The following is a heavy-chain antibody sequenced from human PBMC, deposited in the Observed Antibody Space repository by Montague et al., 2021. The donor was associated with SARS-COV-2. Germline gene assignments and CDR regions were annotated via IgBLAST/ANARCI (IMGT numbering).Heavy chain of an antibody. CDR3: ARDFDY. V-gene: IGHV4-59*13. CDR2: MYYSRGT. J-gene: IGHJ4*02. CDR1: GGSISSYY. Sequence: SETLSLTCTVSGGSISSYYWSWIRQPPGKGLEWIGYMYYSRGTNSNPSLKSRVTLSVDTSKNQFSLKLSSVTAADTAVYYCARDFDYWGQGTLVTVSS.